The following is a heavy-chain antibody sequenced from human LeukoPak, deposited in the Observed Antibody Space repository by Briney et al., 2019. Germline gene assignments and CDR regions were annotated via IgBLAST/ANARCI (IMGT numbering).Heavy chain of an antibody. D-gene: IGHD1-26*01. Sequence: PGGSLRLSCAASGFTFNNAWMNWVRQAPEKGLDWVGRIKSKTDGGTTDYAAPEKGRFTSSTDDSNNTLYLQMNSLRAEDTAVYYCARRRYSGSYPHFDYWGQGPLVTVSS. CDR2: IKSKTDGGTT. V-gene: IGHV3-15*01. J-gene: IGHJ4*02. CDR3: ARRRYSGSYPHFDY. CDR1: GFTFNNAW.